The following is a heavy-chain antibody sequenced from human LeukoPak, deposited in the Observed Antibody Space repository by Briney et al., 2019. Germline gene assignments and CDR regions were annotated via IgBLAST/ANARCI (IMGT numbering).Heavy chain of an antibody. CDR3: ARFRSGY. D-gene: IGHD3-10*01. CDR2: IKPDGSDK. V-gene: IGHV3-7*01. Sequence: GGSLRLSCADSGFIFINYWMYWVRQAPGKGLEWVANIKPDGSDKYYVDSVKGRFTISRDNAKNSLYLQMNSLRAEDTAVYYCARFRSGYWGQGTLVTVSS. CDR1: GFIFINYW. J-gene: IGHJ4*02.